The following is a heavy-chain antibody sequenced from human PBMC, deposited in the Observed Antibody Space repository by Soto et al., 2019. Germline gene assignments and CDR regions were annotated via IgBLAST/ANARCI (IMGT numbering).Heavy chain of an antibody. V-gene: IGHV5-51*01. CDR1: GYRFTSYW. Sequence: GESLKISCKGSGYRFTSYWIAWVRQMPGKGLEWMGISYPGDSNTKYSPSLQGQVSISADTSISTAYLQWTSLKASDTAMYYCARSRRGAYSSGWYSPSGYYNYGIDVWGQGTKVTVSS. CDR2: SYPGDSNT. CDR3: ARSRRGAYSSGWYSPSGYYNYGIDV. J-gene: IGHJ6*02. D-gene: IGHD6-19*01.